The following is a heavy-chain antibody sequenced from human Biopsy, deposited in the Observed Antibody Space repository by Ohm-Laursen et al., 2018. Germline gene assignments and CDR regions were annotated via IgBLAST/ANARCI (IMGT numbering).Heavy chain of an antibody. CDR1: GYSIIPSGPEN. D-gene: IGHD2/OR15-2a*01. CDR3: ARGMRTTGWPYFDY. J-gene: IGHJ4*02. CDR2: IYSGGNT. Sequence: TLSLTCTLSGYSIIPSGPENWSWIRQPPGRGLQYIGFIYSGGNTNYNPSLRSRVTMSVDTSKNQFSLRLNSVTAADTAVYYCARGMRTTGWPYFDYWGQGILVTVSS. V-gene: IGHV4-61*01.